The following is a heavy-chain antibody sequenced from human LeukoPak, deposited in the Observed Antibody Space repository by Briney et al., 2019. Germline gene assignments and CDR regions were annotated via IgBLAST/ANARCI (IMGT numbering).Heavy chain of an antibody. CDR2: IGGSNGIT. CDR1: GFTFSRYW. Sequence: GGSLRLSCVGSGFTFSRYWLSWVRRAPGKGLEWVSVIGGSNGITFYVGSVKGRFTISRDNSKDTLYLQMNSLRAEDTAVYYCARNENSGWGYFDYWGQGTLVTVSS. V-gene: IGHV3-23*01. CDR3: ARNENSGWGYFDY. J-gene: IGHJ4*02. D-gene: IGHD5-12*01.